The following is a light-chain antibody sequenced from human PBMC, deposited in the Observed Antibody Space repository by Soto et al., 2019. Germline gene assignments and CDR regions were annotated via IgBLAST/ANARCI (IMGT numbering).Light chain of an antibody. CDR1: QSVSSSS. Sequence: EIVLTQSPGTLSLSPGERATLSCRASQSVSSSSLARYQQKPGQAPRLLIYGASSRATGIPERFRGSGSATDFTLTISRLEPEEFAVYYCQQYGSSPQTFGQGTKVEIK. V-gene: IGKV3-20*01. CDR3: QQYGSSPQT. J-gene: IGKJ1*01. CDR2: GAS.